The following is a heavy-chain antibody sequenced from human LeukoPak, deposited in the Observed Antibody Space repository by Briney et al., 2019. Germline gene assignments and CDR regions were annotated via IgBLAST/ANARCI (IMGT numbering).Heavy chain of an antibody. Sequence: ASVKVSCKAPGYTFTGYYMHWVRQAPGQGLEWMGWINPNSGGTNYAQKFQGRVTMTRDTSISTVYMELSSLRSEDTAVYYCAREESGTGYYKPFDCWGQGTLVTVSS. D-gene: IGHD3-9*01. CDR2: INPNSGGT. CDR1: GYTFTGYY. J-gene: IGHJ4*02. V-gene: IGHV1-2*02. CDR3: AREESGTGYYKPFDC.